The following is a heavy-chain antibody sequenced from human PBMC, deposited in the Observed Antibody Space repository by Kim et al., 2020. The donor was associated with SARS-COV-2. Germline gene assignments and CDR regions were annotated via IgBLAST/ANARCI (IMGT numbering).Heavy chain of an antibody. CDR2: IYYSGST. J-gene: IGHJ6*02. Sequence: SETLSLTCTVSGGSISSSSYYWGWIRQPPGKGLEWIGSIYYSGSTYYNPSLKSRVTISVDTSKNQFSLKLSSVTAADTAVYYCAIRDGYNYYYYYGMDVWGQGTTVTVSS. V-gene: IGHV4-39*01. CDR3: AIRDGYNYYYYYGMDV. D-gene: IGHD5-12*01. CDR1: GGSISSSSYY.